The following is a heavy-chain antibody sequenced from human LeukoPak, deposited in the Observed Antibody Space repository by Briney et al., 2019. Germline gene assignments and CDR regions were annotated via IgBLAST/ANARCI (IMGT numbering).Heavy chain of an antibody. D-gene: IGHD2-8*01. J-gene: IGHJ4*02. CDR1: GGSISSYY. CDR2: IYTSGST. CDR3: ARLKDAIMGPHYFDY. Sequence: PSETLSLTCTVSGGSISSYYWSWIRQPPGKGLEWIGYIYTSGSTNYNPSLKSRVTISVDTSKNQFSLKLSSVTAADTVVYYCARLKDAIMGPHYFDYWGQGTLVTVSS. V-gene: IGHV4-4*09.